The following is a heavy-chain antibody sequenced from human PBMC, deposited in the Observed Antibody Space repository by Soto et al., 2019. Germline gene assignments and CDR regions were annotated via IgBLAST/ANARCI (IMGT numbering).Heavy chain of an antibody. D-gene: IGHD6-13*01. CDR2: IYYSGST. CDR3: ARTAGYSSSWSMTLDY. V-gene: IGHV4-59*08. CDR1: GGSISSYY. J-gene: IGHJ4*02. Sequence: SETLSLTCTVSGGSISSYYWSWIRQPPGKGLEWIGYIYYSGSTNYNPSLKSRVTISVDTSKNQFSLKLSSVTAADTAVYYCARTAGYSSSWSMTLDYWGQGTLVTVSS.